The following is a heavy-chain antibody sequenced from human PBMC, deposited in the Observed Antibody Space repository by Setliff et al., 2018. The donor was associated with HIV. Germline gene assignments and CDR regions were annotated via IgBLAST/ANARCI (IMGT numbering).Heavy chain of an antibody. CDR3: ARVSSTYWYSIFRNYYYHMDV. CDR1: GGSFNGYY. D-gene: IGHD2-8*02. V-gene: IGHV4-34*01. CDR2: IYDSEST. Sequence: KASETLSLTCAVYGGSFNGYYGNWIRQPPGKGLEWIGNIYDSESTYYHPSLNSRVSLSVDRSNTPFSLKLSSVTAADTAVYYCARVSSTYWYSIFRNYYYHMDVWGKGTTVTVSS. J-gene: IGHJ6*03.